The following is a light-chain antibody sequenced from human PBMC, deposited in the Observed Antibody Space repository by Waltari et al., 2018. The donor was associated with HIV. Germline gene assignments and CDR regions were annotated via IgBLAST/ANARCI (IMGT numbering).Light chain of an antibody. J-gene: IGLJ2*01. CDR1: NVDVGAFKF. V-gene: IGLV2-14*01. Sequence: QSALTPPAPVSGSPGQSITIPCTGINVDVGAFKFVSWYPHHPGKAPKLIIYAVHNRPSGVSDRFSGSKSGNSASLTISGLQTADEADYYCTSYTSGSVLFGGGTNLTVL. CDR2: AVH. CDR3: TSYTSGSVL.